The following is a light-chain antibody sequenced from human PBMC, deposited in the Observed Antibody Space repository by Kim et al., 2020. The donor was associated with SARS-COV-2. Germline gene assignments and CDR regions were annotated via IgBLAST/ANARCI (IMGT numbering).Light chain of an antibody. Sequence: GKGVTISCPGSGGNIAVKYVQWYQQRPGSSPRKVIYEDNQGPARVPDRFSGSIDSASNSASLTISGLKAEDEADYYCQSYDGSRGVFGGGTQLTVL. CDR3: QSYDGSRGV. CDR2: EDN. V-gene: IGLV6-57*01. J-gene: IGLJ3*02. CDR1: GGNIAVKY.